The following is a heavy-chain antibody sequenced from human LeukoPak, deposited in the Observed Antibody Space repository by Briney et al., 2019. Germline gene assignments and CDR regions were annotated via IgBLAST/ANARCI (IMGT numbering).Heavy chain of an antibody. J-gene: IGHJ5*02. CDR1: GFTFSSYV. D-gene: IGHD6-19*01. Sequence: GGSLRLSCGASGFTFSSYVMSWVRQAPGKGLEWVSTIDGGGRNTYYADSVKGRFTISRDNSKNTLYLQMNSLRAEDTAVYFCAKVEWLGGVGNWFDPWGQGTLVTVSS. CDR3: AKVEWLGGVGNWFDP. CDR2: IDGGGRNT. V-gene: IGHV3-23*01.